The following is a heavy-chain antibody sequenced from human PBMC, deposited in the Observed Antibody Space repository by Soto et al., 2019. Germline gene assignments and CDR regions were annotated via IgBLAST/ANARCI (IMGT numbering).Heavy chain of an antibody. CDR3: ARDWGYDPDPTYYYGMDV. CDR1: GDTVSTNTAG. V-gene: IGHV6-1*01. Sequence: SQTLSLTCAVSGDTVSTNTAGWNVIRQCPSRGLEWLGRIYYKSRWYNDYSESLKSRIAIIPDTSRNQFSLQLNSVIPEDTAVYYCARDWGYDPDPTYYYGMDVWGQGTKVTVSS. J-gene: IGHJ6*02. CDR2: IYYKSRWYN. D-gene: IGHD5-12*01.